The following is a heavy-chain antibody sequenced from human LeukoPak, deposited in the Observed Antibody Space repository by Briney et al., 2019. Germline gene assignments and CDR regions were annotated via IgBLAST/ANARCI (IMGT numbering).Heavy chain of an antibody. CDR1: GYTLTELS. CDR3: ARDPSDYYYYYGMDV. J-gene: IGHJ6*02. V-gene: IGHV1-46*01. CDR2: INPSGGST. Sequence: ASVTVSCKVSGYTLTELSMHWVRQAPGQGLEWMGIINPSGGSTSYAQKFQGRVTMTRDTSTSTVYMELSSLRSEDTAVYYCARDPSDYYYYYGMDVWGQGTTVTVSS.